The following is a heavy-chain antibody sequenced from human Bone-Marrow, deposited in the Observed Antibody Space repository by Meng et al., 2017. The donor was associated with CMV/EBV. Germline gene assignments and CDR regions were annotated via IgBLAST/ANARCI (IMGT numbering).Heavy chain of an antibody. CDR3: THSRPSDY. V-gene: IGHV3-49*04. D-gene: IGHD2-15*01. CDR2: IRSKAYGGTT. Sequence: GESLKISCAASGFTFSSYSMNWVRQAPGKGLEWVGFIRSKAYGGTTEYAASVKGRFTISRDDSKSIAYLQMNSLKTEDTAVYYCTHSRPSDYWGQGTLVTVSS. J-gene: IGHJ4*02. CDR1: GFTFSSYS.